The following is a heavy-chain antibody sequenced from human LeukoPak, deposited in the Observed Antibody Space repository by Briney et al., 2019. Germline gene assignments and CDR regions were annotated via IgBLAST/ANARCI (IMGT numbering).Heavy chain of an antibody. CDR3: AKDGMSMDSSWFDY. CDR2: INHSGNT. D-gene: IGHD6-13*01. CDR1: GGSFSSYY. Sequence: SETLSLTCAVYGGSFSSYYWSWIRQPPGKGLEWIGEINHSGNTNYNPSLKSRVSILVDASKNHFSLKLGSLTAADTAVYYCAKDGMSMDSSWFDYWGQGTLVTVSS. J-gene: IGHJ4*02. V-gene: IGHV4-34*01.